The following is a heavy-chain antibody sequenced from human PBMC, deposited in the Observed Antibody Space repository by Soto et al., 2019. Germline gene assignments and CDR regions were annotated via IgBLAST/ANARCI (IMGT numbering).Heavy chain of an antibody. Sequence: GGSLRLSCAASGFTFSDYYMSWIRQAPGKGLEWVSYISRSSNTIYYADSVKGRFTISRDNAKNTLYLQMNSLRAEDTAVYYCAKDTGSGSYYNSAGLYWGQGTLVTVSS. D-gene: IGHD3-10*01. CDR3: AKDTGSGSYYNSAGLY. J-gene: IGHJ4*02. V-gene: IGHV3-11*04. CDR1: GFTFSDYY. CDR2: ISRSSNTI.